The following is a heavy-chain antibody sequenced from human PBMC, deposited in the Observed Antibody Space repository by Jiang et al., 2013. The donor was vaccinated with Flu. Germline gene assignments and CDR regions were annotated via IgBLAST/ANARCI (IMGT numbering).Heavy chain of an antibody. CDR2: INTGNGNT. CDR3: ATRRGRYFVY. V-gene: IGHV1-3*04. J-gene: IGHJ4*02. Sequence: SGAEVKEPGASVKVSCKTSGYTFTDYAIHWVRQAPGQGLNWMGWINTGNGNTKYSQRLQGRFTITRDTSASTAYMELSSLGSEDTAVYYCATRRGRYFVYWGPGNPGHRLL. D-gene: IGHD1-14*01. CDR1: GYTFTDYA.